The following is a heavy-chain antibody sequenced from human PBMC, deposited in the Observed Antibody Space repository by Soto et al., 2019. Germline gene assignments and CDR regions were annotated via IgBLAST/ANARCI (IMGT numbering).Heavy chain of an antibody. D-gene: IGHD4-17*01. CDR1: GGSISSGGYS. CDR2: IYHSGST. V-gene: IGHV4-30-2*01. CDR3: ARGVPVRFDY. J-gene: IGHJ4*02. Sequence: TLSLTCAVSGGSISSGGYSWSWIRQPPGKGLEWIGYIYHSGSTYYNPSLKSRVTISVDRSKNQFSLKLSSVTAADTAVYYCARGVPVRFDYWGQGTLVTDSS.